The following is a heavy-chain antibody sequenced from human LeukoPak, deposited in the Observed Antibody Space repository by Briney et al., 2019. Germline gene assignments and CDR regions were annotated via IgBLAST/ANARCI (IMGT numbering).Heavy chain of an antibody. CDR3: ARDRDIDYGDYD. D-gene: IGHD4-17*01. V-gene: IGHV3-21*01. CDR1: GFTFSSYS. J-gene: IGHJ4*02. Sequence: GGSLRLSCAASGFTFSSYSMNWVRQALGKGLEWVSSISSSSSYIYYADSVKDRFTISRDNAKNSLYLQMNSLRAEDTAVYYCARDRDIDYGDYDWGQGTLVTVSS. CDR2: ISSSSSYI.